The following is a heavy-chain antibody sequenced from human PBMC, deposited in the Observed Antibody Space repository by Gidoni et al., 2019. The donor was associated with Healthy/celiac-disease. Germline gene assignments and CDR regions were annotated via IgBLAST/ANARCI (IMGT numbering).Heavy chain of an antibody. CDR3: ARDRITMNAFDI. D-gene: IGHD3-22*01. CDR2: IYYSGST. Sequence: QLQLQESGPGLVTPSETLSLTCPVSGCSISSSSYYWGWIRQPPGKGLELIGSIYYSGSTYYNPSLKSRVTISVDTSKNQFSLKLSSVTAADTAVYYCARDRITMNAFDIWGQGTMVTVSS. J-gene: IGHJ3*02. V-gene: IGHV4-39*07. CDR1: GCSISSSSYY.